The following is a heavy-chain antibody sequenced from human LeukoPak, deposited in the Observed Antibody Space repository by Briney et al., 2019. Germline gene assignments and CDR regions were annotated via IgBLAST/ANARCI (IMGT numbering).Heavy chain of an antibody. CDR1: GYTFTDSY. V-gene: IGHV1-2*02. CDR2: INPNSGVT. CDR3: ARAGWFGELGWFDP. D-gene: IGHD3-10*01. Sequence: ASVKVSCKASGYTFTDSYMHWVRQAPGQGLGWMGWINPNSGVTNYAQTFQGRVTMTRDTSVSTTYMELSSLRSDDTAVYYCARAGWFGELGWFDPWGQGALVTISS. J-gene: IGHJ5*02.